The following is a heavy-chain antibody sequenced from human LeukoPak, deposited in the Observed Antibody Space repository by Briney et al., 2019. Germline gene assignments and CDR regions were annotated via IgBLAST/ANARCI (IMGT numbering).Heavy chain of an antibody. J-gene: IGHJ3*01. CDR2: IRGSGSGT. V-gene: IGHV3-23*01. Sequence: GGSLRLSGAASGFTFSSYAMTWVRQAPGKGLEWVSSIRGSGSGTDYADSVEGRFTISRDNSKNTLYLQMNRLRAEDTAVYYCTKDPNGDYVGAFDFWGQGTLVTVSS. CDR3: TKDPNGDYVGAFDF. CDR1: GFTFSSYA. D-gene: IGHD4-17*01.